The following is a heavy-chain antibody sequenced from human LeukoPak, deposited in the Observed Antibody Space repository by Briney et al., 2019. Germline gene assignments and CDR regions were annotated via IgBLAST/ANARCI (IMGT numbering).Heavy chain of an antibody. V-gene: IGHV3-30*02. J-gene: IGHJ4*02. D-gene: IGHD6-6*01. Sequence: GGSLRLSCAASGFTFSTYSMHWVRQAPGKGLEWVAFIRNDGSNKYYADSVKGRFTISRDNSKNTLYLQMNSLRAEDTAVYYCATALAAPHYWGQGTLVTVSS. CDR3: ATALAAPHY. CDR1: GFTFSTYS. CDR2: IRNDGSNK.